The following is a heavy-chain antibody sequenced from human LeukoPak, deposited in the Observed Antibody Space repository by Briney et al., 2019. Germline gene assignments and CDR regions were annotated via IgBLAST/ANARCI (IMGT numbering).Heavy chain of an antibody. V-gene: IGHV3-33*01. CDR1: GFIFNNHG. D-gene: IGHD3-3*01. CDR3: GRDLRSGDLDY. CDR2: IYDDGSKE. Sequence: PGRSLRLSCAASGFIFNNHGMYWVRQAPGKGLEWVAVIYDDGSKEYYADSVKGRFTISRDDSKKMVYLQMNSLRAEDSAVYYCGRDLRSGDLDYWGQGTLVTVSS. J-gene: IGHJ4*02.